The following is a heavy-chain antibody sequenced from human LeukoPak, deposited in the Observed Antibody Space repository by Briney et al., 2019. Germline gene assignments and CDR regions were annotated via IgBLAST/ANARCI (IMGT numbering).Heavy chain of an antibody. D-gene: IGHD2-15*01. V-gene: IGHV4-59*08. Sequence: SGTLSLTCTVSGGSISSYYWSWIRQPPGKGLEWIGYIYYSGSTNYNPSLKSRVTISVDTSKNQFSLKLSSVTAADTAVYYCARRQLLLSAFDIWGQGTMVTVSS. CDR2: IYYSGST. CDR1: GGSISSYY. CDR3: ARRQLLLSAFDI. J-gene: IGHJ3*02.